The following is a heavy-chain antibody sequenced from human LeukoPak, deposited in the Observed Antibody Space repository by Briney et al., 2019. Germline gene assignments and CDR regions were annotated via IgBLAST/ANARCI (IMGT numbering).Heavy chain of an antibody. D-gene: IGHD2-21*01. CDR1: GFTFSSYS. CDR2: ISSSSSTI. J-gene: IGHJ3*02. Sequence: GGSLRLSCAASGFTFSSYSMNWVRQAPGKGLEWVSYISSSSSTIYYADSVKGRFTISRDNAKNSLYLQMNSLRAEDTAVYYCARDRYSHAFDIWGQGTMVTVSS. CDR3: ARDRYSHAFDI. V-gene: IGHV3-48*04.